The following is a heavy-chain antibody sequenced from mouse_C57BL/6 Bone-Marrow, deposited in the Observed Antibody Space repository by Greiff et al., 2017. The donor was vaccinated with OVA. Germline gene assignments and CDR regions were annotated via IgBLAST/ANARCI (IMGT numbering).Heavy chain of an antibody. V-gene: IGHV5-17*01. J-gene: IGHJ3*01. Sequence: DVQLQESGGGLVKPGGSLKLSCAASGFTFSDYGMHWVRQAPEKGLEWVAYISSGSSTIYYADTVKGRFTISRDNAKNTLFLQMTSLRSEDTAMYYCARERMTTVVAKGFAYWGQGTLVTVSA. CDR2: ISSGSSTI. CDR3: ARERMTTVVAKGFAY. CDR1: GFTFSDYG. D-gene: IGHD1-1*01.